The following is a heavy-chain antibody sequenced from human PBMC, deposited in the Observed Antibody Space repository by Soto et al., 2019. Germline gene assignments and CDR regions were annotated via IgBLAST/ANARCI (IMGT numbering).Heavy chain of an antibody. CDR2: IYSDGTT. J-gene: IGHJ2*01. CDR3: GRNWYFDL. CDR1: GFTVRSNY. V-gene: IGHV3-66*01. Sequence: EVQLVESGGGLVQPGGSLRLSCAASGFTVRSNYMSWVRQAPGKGLEWVSVIYSDGTTYYADSLKGRFTISRDTSKNTLYLQMNSVRAEDTAVYYCGRNWYFDLWGRGTLVTVSS.